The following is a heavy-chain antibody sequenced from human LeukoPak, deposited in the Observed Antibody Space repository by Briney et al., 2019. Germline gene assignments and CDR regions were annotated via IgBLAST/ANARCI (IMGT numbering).Heavy chain of an antibody. J-gene: IGHJ4*02. CDR3: AKDLGYSAYGSLDY. V-gene: IGHV3-9*01. CDR1: GFTFDDYA. D-gene: IGHD5-12*01. Sequence: PGGSLRLSCAASGFTFDDYAMHWVRQAPGKGLEWVSCISWNSGTIGYADSVKGRFTISRDNAKNSLYLQMDSVSAEDAALYYCAKDLGYSAYGSLDYWGQGTLVTVSS. CDR2: ISWNSGTI.